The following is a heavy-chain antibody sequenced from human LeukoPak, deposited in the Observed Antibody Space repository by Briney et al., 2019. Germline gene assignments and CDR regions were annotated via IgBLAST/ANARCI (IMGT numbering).Heavy chain of an antibody. Sequence: GGSLRLSCVASGFTFGSYAMHWARQAPGKGLEYVSAISSNGGRTYYANSMKGRFTISRDNSKNTLYLQMGSLRPEDMAVYYCARGKMTTVTTSPADIWGQGTMVTVSA. D-gene: IGHD4-11*01. CDR1: GFTFGSYA. CDR3: ARGKMTTVTTSPADI. J-gene: IGHJ3*02. V-gene: IGHV3-64*01. CDR2: ISSNGGRT.